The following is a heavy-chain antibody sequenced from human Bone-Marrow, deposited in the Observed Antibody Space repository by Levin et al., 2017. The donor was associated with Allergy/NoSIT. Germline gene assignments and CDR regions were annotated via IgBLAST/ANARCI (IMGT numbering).Heavy chain of an antibody. J-gene: IGHJ4*02. CDR3: AKDRQWLVLDY. V-gene: IGHV3-33*06. CDR1: GFIFSSYG. CDR2: IWFDGRNT. Sequence: PGGSLRLSCAASGFIFSSYGMHWVRQAPGKGLEGVAVIWFDGRNTYYADSVKGRFTISRDNSKNTLYLQMNSLRAEDTAVYYCAKDRQWLVLDYWGQGTLVTVSA. D-gene: IGHD6-19*01.